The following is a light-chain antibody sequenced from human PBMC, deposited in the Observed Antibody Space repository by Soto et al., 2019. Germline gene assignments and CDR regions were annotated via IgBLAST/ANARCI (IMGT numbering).Light chain of an antibody. V-gene: IGKV3-11*01. CDR1: QSISNY. CDR3: SQRSKWPIT. J-gene: IGKJ4*01. Sequence: EIVLTQSPATLSLSPGERATLSCRASQSISNYLGWYQQRPGQAPRLLIYDASNRAAGIPARFSGSGSGTDFTLTISRLQPEDVAVYYWSQRSKWPITLGGGTKVELK. CDR2: DAS.